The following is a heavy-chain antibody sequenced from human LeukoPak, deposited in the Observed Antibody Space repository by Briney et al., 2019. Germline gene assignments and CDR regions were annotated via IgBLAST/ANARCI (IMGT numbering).Heavy chain of an antibody. CDR1: GFTFGDYA. D-gene: IGHD3-22*01. CDR3: FGGSGYYYGFSGAFDI. Sequence: PGRSLRLSCTASGFTFGDYAMSWVRQAPGKGLEWVGFIRSKAYGGTTEYAASVKGRFTISRDDSKSIAYLQMNSLKTEDTAVYHCFGGSGYYYGFSGAFDIWGQGTMVTVSS. V-gene: IGHV3-49*04. CDR2: IRSKAYGGTT. J-gene: IGHJ3*02.